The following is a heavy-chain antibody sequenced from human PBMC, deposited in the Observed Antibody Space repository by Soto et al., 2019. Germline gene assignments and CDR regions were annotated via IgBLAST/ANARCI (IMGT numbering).Heavy chain of an antibody. CDR2: ISGSGGST. Sequence: GGSLRLSCAASGFTFSSYAMSWVRQAPGKGLEWVSAISGSGGSTYYADSVKGRFTISRDNSKNTLYLQMNSLRAEDTAVYYCAKTMVRGVITPPLDYWGQGTLVTVSS. D-gene: IGHD3-10*01. CDR1: GFTFSSYA. CDR3: AKTMVRGVITPPLDY. J-gene: IGHJ4*02. V-gene: IGHV3-23*01.